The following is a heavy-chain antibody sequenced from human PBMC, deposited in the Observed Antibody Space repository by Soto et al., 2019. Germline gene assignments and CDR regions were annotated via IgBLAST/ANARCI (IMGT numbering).Heavy chain of an antibody. V-gene: IGHV3-7*01. CDR3: ARADGYRYYYYYYYMDV. Sequence: GGSLRLSCAASGFTFSSYWMSWVRQAPGKGLEWVANIKQDGSEKYYVDSVKGRFTISRDNAKNSLYLQMNSLRAEDTAVYYCARADGYRYYYYYYYMDVWGKGTTVTVSS. CDR2: IKQDGSEK. D-gene: IGHD5-12*01. J-gene: IGHJ6*03. CDR1: GFTFSSYW.